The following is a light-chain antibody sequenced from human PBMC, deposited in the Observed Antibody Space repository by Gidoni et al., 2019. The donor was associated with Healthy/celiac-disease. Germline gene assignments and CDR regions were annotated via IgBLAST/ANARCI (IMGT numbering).Light chain of an antibody. J-gene: IGKJ1*01. V-gene: IGKV3-11*01. Sequence: EIVLTQSPATLSLSPGERATLSCRASQSVSSYLAWYQQNPGQAPRLLIYDASNSATGIPARFSGSGSGTDFTLTISSLEPEDFAVYYCQQRSNWRGTFGQGTKVEIK. CDR3: QQRSNWRGT. CDR1: QSVSSY. CDR2: DAS.